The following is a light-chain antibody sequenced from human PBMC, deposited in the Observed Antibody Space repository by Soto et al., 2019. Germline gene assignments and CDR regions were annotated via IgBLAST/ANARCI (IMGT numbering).Light chain of an antibody. CDR2: GVS. CDR3: GKFVSAPPRT. V-gene: IGKV3-20*01. Sequence: EIVLTQSPGTLSLSPGERATLSCRASQSVSSTFLAWYQQKPGQAPRLLIFGVSNRATGIPDRFSGSGSGTDFTLTISRLEPEDFAVYYCGKFVSAPPRTFGKGTKVEIK. J-gene: IGKJ1*01. CDR1: QSVSSTF.